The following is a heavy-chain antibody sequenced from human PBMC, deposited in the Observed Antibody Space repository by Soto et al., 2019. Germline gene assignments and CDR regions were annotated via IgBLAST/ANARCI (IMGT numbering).Heavy chain of an antibody. CDR3: ARDVLLGYCISTSCYEWNYYYYYGMDV. Sequence: PGGSLRLSCAGSGFAFNTYAMSWVRQAPGKGLEWVSMITDSGGSTYYADSVKGRFTISRDNSKNTLYLQMNSLRAEDRAVYYCARDVLLGYCISTSCYEWNYYYYYGMDVWGQGTTVTVSS. CDR2: ITDSGGST. J-gene: IGHJ6*02. D-gene: IGHD2-2*01. V-gene: IGHV3-23*01. CDR1: GFAFNTYA.